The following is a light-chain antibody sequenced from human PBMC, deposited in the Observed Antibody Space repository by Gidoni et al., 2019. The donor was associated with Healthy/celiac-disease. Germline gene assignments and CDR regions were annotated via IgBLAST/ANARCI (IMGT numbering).Light chain of an antibody. CDR1: QSVSSSY. J-gene: IGKJ1*01. CDR2: GAS. V-gene: IGKV3-20*01. CDR3: QHYGSSPRT. Sequence: IVLTQSPGTLSLSPGERATLSCRASQSVSSSYLAWYQQKPGQAPRLLIYGASSRATGIPDRFSGSGSGTVFTLTISRLDPEDFAVYYCQHYGSSPRTFGQGTKVEIK.